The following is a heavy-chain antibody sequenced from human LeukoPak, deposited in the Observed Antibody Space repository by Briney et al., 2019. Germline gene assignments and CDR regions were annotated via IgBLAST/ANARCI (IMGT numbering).Heavy chain of an antibody. J-gene: IGHJ4*02. D-gene: IGHD3-22*01. CDR3: ARADPIVDFDY. V-gene: IGHV4-34*01. CDR1: GGSFSGYY. CDR2: INHSGST. Sequence: SETLSLTCAVYGGSFSGYYWSWIRQPPGEGLEWIGEINHSGSTNYNPSLKSRVTISVDTSKNQFSLKLSSVTAADTAVYYCARADPIVDFDYWGQGTLVTVSS.